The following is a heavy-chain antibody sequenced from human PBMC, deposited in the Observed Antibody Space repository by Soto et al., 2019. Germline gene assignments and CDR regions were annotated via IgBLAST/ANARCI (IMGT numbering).Heavy chain of an antibody. Sequence: QVQLVQSGAEFRKPGSSVKVSCKASGGTFSDFTINWVRQAPGQRLEWMGGIIPIFDTVNYAEKFQGRVTITADESTSTSFMEVSSLRSEDTAVYYCARNGTLTGYSYGMDVWGQGTMVTVSS. CDR1: GGTFSDFT. CDR2: IIPIFDTV. J-gene: IGHJ6*02. V-gene: IGHV1-69*01. D-gene: IGHD1-1*01. CDR3: ARNGTLTGYSYGMDV.